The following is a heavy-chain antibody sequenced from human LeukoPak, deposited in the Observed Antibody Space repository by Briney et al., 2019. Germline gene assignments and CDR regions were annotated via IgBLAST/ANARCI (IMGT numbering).Heavy chain of an antibody. CDR1: GGTFSSYA. J-gene: IGHJ4*02. Sequence: ASVKVSCKASGGTFSSYAISWVRQAPGQGLEWMGGIIPIFGTANYAQKFQGRVTITTDESTSTAYTELSSLRSEDTAVYYCARGASSGYYTFDYWGQGTLVSVSS. V-gene: IGHV1-69*05. CDR2: IIPIFGTA. CDR3: ARGASSGYYTFDY. D-gene: IGHD3-22*01.